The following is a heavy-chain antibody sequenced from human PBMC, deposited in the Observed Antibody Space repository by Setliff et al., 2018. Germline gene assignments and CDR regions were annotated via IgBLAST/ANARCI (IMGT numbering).Heavy chain of an antibody. CDR3: ATGFHYYDSSATGHYYYYVDV. V-gene: IGHV3-15*01. Sequence: PGGSLRLSCAASGFTFSGYYMDWLRQAPGKGLEWVGRIKSIADGGTTNYAAPVQGRFTISRDDSKNTLFLQMNSLKTEDTAVYYCATGFHYYDSSATGHYYYYVDVWGKGTTVTVSS. D-gene: IGHD3-22*01. J-gene: IGHJ6*03. CDR1: GFTFSGYY. CDR2: IKSIADGGTT.